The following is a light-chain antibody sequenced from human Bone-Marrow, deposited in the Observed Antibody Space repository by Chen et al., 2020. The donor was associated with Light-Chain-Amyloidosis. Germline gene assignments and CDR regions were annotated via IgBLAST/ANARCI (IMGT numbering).Light chain of an antibody. CDR2: GES. CDR1: QSVSSF. CDR3: QQRSDWPLT. Sequence: EIVLTQSPATLSLSPGERATLSCRASQSVSSFLAWYQQKPGQSPRLLIYGESNRATGIPARFSGSGSGTDFTLTISSLESEDFAVYYCQQRSDWPLTFGGGTKVEIK. J-gene: IGKJ4*01. V-gene: IGKV3-11*01.